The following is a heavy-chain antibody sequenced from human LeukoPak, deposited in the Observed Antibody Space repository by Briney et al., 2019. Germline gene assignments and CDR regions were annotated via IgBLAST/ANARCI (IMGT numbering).Heavy chain of an antibody. Sequence: SETLSLTCTVSGGSVSSGSYYWSWIRQPPGKGLEWIGEINHSGSTNYNPSLKSRVTISVDTSKNQFSLKLSSVTAADTAVYYCARGEWLFPYYYYGMDVWGQGTTVTVSS. V-gene: IGHV4-39*07. CDR2: INHSGST. D-gene: IGHD3-3*01. CDR1: GGSVSSGSYY. J-gene: IGHJ6*02. CDR3: ARGEWLFPYYYYGMDV.